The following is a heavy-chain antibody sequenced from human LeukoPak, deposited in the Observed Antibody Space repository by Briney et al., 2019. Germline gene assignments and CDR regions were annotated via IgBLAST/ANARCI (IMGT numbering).Heavy chain of an antibody. CDR3: ARELREHGVFDI. CDR1: GFTFSSYE. V-gene: IGHV3-53*01. D-gene: IGHD1-26*01. CDR2: IYSDGST. J-gene: IGHJ3*02. Sequence: GGSLRLSCAASGFTFSSYEMNWVRQAPGKGLEWVSEIYSDGSTYYAASVKGRFSISRDNSKNTVYLQMNSLRAEDTAVYYCARELREHGVFDIWGQGTTVTVSS.